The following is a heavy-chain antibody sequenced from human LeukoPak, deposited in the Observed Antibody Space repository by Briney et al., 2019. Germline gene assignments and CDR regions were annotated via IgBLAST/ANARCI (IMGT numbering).Heavy chain of an antibody. J-gene: IGHJ6*02. CDR2: INPNSGGT. CDR1: GYTFTGYY. V-gene: IGHV1-2*02. D-gene: IGHD5-24*01. CDR3: ARDRTDGYNSTYYGMDV. Sequence: ASVKVSCKASGYTFTGYYMHWVRQAPGQGLEWMGWINPNSGGTNYAQKFQGRVTMTRDTSISTAYMELSRLRSDDTAVYYCARDRTDGYNSTYYGMDVGGQGTTVTVSS.